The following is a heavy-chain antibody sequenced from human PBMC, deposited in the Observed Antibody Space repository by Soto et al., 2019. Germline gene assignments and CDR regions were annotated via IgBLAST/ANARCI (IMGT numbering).Heavy chain of an antibody. CDR1: GFTFSSYA. Sequence: QVQLVESGGGVVQPGRSLRLSCAASGFTFSSYAMHWVRQAPGKGLEWVAVISYDGSNKYYADSVKGRFTISRDNSKNTLYLQMNSLRAEDTAVYYCARPVDTAMVGLWYFDLWGRGTLVTVSS. D-gene: IGHD5-18*01. V-gene: IGHV3-30-3*01. J-gene: IGHJ2*01. CDR3: ARPVDTAMVGLWYFDL. CDR2: ISYDGSNK.